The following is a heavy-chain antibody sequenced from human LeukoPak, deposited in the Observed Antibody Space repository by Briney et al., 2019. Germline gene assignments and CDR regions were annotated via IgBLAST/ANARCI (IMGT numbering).Heavy chain of an antibody. CDR2: INHSGST. J-gene: IGHJ6*03. Sequence: PSETLSLTCAVYGGSFSGYYWGWIRQPPGKGLEWIGEINHSGSTNYNPSLKSRVTISVDTSKNQFSLKLSSVTAADTAVYYCARATSFRHYYYYMDVWGKGTTVTVSS. CDR1: GGSFSGYY. V-gene: IGHV4-34*01. CDR3: ARATSFRHYYYYMDV. D-gene: IGHD2/OR15-2a*01.